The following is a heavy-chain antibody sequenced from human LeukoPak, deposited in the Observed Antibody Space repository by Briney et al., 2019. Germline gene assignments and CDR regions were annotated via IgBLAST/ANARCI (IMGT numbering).Heavy chain of an antibody. CDR2: IKSEIDGGAT. CDR3: TTGGSVIVAGTRAFDI. CDR1: GFTFSNTW. V-gene: IGHV3-15*07. D-gene: IGHD5-12*01. J-gene: IGHJ3*02. Sequence: GGSLRLSCAASGFTFSNTWMNWVRQAPGKGLEWVGRIKSEIDGGATDYAAPVQGRFTISRDDSQATLYLQMNSLKTEDTAVYYCTTGGSVIVAGTRAFDIWGQGTMVTASS.